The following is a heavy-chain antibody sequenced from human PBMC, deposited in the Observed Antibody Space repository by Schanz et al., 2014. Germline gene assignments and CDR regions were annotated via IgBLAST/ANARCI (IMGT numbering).Heavy chain of an antibody. V-gene: IGHV3-23*01. D-gene: IGHD2-2*01. CDR3: AKDLLYGAPMPLNHLDY. CDR1: GFTVSSNH. Sequence: EVQLLESGGGLVQPGGSLRLSCAASGFTVSSNHMSWVRQAPGKGLEWVSTISASGGSTYYADSVKGRFTISRDNSKNILYLQMNSLRAEDTAVYYCAKDLLYGAPMPLNHLDYWGQGTLVTVSS. CDR2: ISASGGST. J-gene: IGHJ4*02.